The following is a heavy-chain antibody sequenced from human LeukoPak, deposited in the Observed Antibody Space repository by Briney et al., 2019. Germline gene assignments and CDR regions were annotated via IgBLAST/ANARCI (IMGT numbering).Heavy chain of an antibody. CDR2: ISGSGVST. D-gene: IGHD2-2*01. Sequence: GGSLRLSCAASGFTLSSTTLSWVRQAPGEGLERVSPISGSGVSTYYADSVKGRFTISRDNSKNTLYLQMNSLRAEDTAVYYCARCAQVGSTSCSFDYWGQGTLVTVSS. J-gene: IGHJ4*02. CDR3: ARCAQVGSTSCSFDY. CDR1: GFTLSSTT. V-gene: IGHV3-23*01.